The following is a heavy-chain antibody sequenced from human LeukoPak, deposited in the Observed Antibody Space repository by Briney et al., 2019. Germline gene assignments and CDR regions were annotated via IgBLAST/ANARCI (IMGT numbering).Heavy chain of an antibody. D-gene: IGHD5-24*01. Sequence: ASVKVSCKASGYTFTAYFMHWVRQAPGQGLEWMGWINPNSGGTKYAQKFQGRVTMTRDTSISTAYMDLTGLRSDDTAIYYCARVGAEMATMYYFDYWGQGTLVTVSS. CDR3: ARVGAEMATMYYFDY. CDR2: INPNSGGT. CDR1: GYTFTAYF. V-gene: IGHV1-2*02. J-gene: IGHJ4*02.